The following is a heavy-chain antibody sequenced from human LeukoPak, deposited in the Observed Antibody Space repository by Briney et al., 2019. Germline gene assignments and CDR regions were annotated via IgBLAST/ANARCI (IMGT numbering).Heavy chain of an antibody. D-gene: IGHD1-26*01. CDR2: ISAYNGNT. V-gene: IGHV1-18*01. Sequence: ASVKVSCKASGYTFTSYGISWVRQAPGQGLEWMGWISAYNGNTNCAQKLQGRVTMTTDTSTSTAYMELRSLRSDDTAVYYCARSLSGSYYGVYFDYWGQGTLVTVSS. CDR1: GYTFTSYG. J-gene: IGHJ4*02. CDR3: ARSLSGSYYGVYFDY.